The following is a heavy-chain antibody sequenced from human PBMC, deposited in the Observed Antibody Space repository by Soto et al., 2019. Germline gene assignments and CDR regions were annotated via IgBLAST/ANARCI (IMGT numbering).Heavy chain of an antibody. CDR3: ARSVAVPGAHVDY. J-gene: IGHJ4*02. CDR1: GGSISGSY. Sequence: SETLSLTCSVSGGSISGSYWSWIRQSPGKGLEWLGYVYYTGSTNYSPSLRSRVSISVDTSKNEFSLRLSSVTAADTAVYFCARSVAVPGAHVDYWGQGTQVTVSS. V-gene: IGHV4-59*01. CDR2: VYYTGST. D-gene: IGHD6-19*01.